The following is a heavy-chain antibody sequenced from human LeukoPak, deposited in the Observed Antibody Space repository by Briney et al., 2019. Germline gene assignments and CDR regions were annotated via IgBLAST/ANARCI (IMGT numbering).Heavy chain of an antibody. CDR2: ISYDGSNK. CDR1: GFTFSSYG. V-gene: IGHV3-30*18. CDR3: AKGRSYLDY. Sequence: GRSLRLSCAASGFTFSSYGMHWVRQAPGEGLEWVAVISYDGSNKYYADSVKGRFTISRDNSKNTLYLQMNSLRAEDTAVYYGAKGRSYLDYWGREPWSPSPQ. J-gene: IGHJ4*02.